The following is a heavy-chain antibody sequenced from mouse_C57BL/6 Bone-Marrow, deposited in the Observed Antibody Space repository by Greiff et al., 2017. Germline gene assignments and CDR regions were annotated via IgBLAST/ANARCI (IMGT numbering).Heavy chain of an antibody. V-gene: IGHV14-4*01. D-gene: IGHD1-1*01. CDR3: TTFILLRILRRAMDY. Sequence: VQLQQSGAELVRPGASVKLSCTASGFNINDDYMQWVKQRPEQGLEWIGWIVPENGDPEYASKFQGKATITAAPSSNTAYLQLSILTSEDTAVDYCTTFILLRILRRAMDYWGQGTSVTVSS. CDR2: IVPENGDP. J-gene: IGHJ4*01. CDR1: GFNINDDY.